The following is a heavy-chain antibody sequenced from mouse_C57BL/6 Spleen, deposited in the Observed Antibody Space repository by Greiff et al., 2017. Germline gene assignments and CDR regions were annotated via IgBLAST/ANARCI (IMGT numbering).Heavy chain of an antibody. CDR2: IYPGSGST. Sequence: QVQLKQPGAELVKPGASVKMSCKASGYTFTSYWITWVKQRPGQGLEWIGDIYPGSGSTNYNEKFKSKATLTVDTSSSTAYMQLSSLTSEDSAVYYGARTDYYGSSYDYAMGYWGQGTSVTVSS. D-gene: IGHD1-1*01. CDR1: GYTFTSYW. J-gene: IGHJ4*01. CDR3: ARTDYYGSSYDYAMGY. V-gene: IGHV1-55*01.